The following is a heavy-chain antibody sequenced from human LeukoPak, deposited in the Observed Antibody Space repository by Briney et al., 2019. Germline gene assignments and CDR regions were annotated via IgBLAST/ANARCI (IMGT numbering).Heavy chain of an antibody. CDR2: IFYSGST. Sequence: PSETLSLTCTVSGGSISTSNYYWGWIRQPPGKGLEWIGNIFYSGSTYYSPSLKSRVTISVDTSKNQFSLKLSSVTAADTAVYYCARGGGGSGWYSNYWGQGTLVTVSS. J-gene: IGHJ4*02. CDR1: GGSISTSNYY. D-gene: IGHD6-19*01. V-gene: IGHV4-39*07. CDR3: ARGGGGSGWYSNY.